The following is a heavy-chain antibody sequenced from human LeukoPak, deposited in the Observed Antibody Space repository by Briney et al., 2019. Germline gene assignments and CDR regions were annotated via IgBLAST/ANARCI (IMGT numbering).Heavy chain of an antibody. V-gene: IGHV3-30*01. CDR2: ISYDGSNK. J-gene: IGHJ4*02. CDR1: GFTFSSYA. CDR3: ARGSGWRFFDY. D-gene: IGHD6-19*01. Sequence: GGSLRLSCAASGFTFSSYAMHWVRQAPGKGLEWVAVISYDGSNKYYADSVKGRFTISRDNSKNTLYLQMNSLRAEDTAVYYCARGSGWRFFDYWGQGTLVTVSS.